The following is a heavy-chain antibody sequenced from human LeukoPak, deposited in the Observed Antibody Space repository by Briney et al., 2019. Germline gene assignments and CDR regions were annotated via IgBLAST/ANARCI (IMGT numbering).Heavy chain of an antibody. D-gene: IGHD1/OR15-1a*01. CDR3: ARQQAVNWFDP. J-gene: IGHJ5*02. Sequence: SQTLSLTCTVSGGSISSGGYSWSWIRQPPGKGLEWIGYIYHSGCTYYNPSLKSRLTISIDRSKNQFSMKLSSVTAADTAVYYCARQQAVNWFDPWGQGTLVTVSS. V-gene: IGHV4-30-2*01. CDR2: IYHSGCT. CDR1: GGSISSGGYS.